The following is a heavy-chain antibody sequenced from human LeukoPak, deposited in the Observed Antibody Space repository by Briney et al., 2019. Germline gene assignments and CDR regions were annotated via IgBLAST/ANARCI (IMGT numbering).Heavy chain of an antibody. Sequence: PGGSLRLSCAGSGFTFSRYWMSWVRQAPGKGLEWVANIKQEGSEKHYVDSVKGRFTISRDNAKNSLYLQMNSLRAEDTAVYYCARDRGNGFHSYFFDYWGQGILVTVSS. J-gene: IGHJ4*02. V-gene: IGHV3-7*01. CDR1: GFTFSRYW. CDR2: IKQEGSEK. CDR3: ARDRGNGFHSYFFDY. D-gene: IGHD3-10*01.